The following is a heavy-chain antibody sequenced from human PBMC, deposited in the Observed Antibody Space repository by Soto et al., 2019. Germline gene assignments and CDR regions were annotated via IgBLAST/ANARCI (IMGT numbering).Heavy chain of an antibody. D-gene: IGHD1-26*01. V-gene: IGHV4-39*01. CDR1: GGSISSSSYY. CDR3: ARSGSYFDFYYYYGMDV. CDR2: IYYSGST. Sequence: SETLSLTCTVSGGSISSSSYYWGWIRQPPGKGLEWIGSIYYSGSTYYNPSLKSRVTISVDTSKNQFSLKLSSVTAADTAVYYCARSGSYFDFYYYYGMDVWGQGTTVTVSS. J-gene: IGHJ6*02.